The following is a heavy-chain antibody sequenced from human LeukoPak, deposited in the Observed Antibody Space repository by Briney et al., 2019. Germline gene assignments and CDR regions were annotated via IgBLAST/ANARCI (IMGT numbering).Heavy chain of an antibody. CDR1: GGTFSSYA. CDR2: IIPIFGTA. CDR3: AGGIDGHNLVDY. Sequence: SVKVSCKASGGTFSSYAISWVRQAPGQGLEWMGGIIPIFGTANYAQKFQGRVTITTDESTSTAYMELSSLRSEDTAVYYCAGGIDGHNLVDYWGQGTLVTVSS. J-gene: IGHJ4*02. V-gene: IGHV1-69*05. D-gene: IGHD5-24*01.